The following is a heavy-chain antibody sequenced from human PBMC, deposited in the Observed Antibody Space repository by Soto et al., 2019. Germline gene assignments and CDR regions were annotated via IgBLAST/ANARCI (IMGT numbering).Heavy chain of an antibody. CDR2: ISYDGSNK. CDR3: AKDRDDQNWFDP. V-gene: IGHV3-30*18. Sequence: GGSLRLSCAASGFTFSSYGMHWVRQAPGKGLEWVAVISYDGSNKYYADSVKGRFTISRDNSKNTLYLQMNSLRAEDTAVYYCAKDRDDQNWFDPWGQGTLVTVS. D-gene: IGHD3-3*01. J-gene: IGHJ5*02. CDR1: GFTFSSYG.